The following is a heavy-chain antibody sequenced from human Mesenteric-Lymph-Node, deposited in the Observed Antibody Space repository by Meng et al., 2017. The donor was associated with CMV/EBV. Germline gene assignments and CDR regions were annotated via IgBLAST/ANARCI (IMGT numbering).Heavy chain of an antibody. CDR2: INSGSDYI. V-gene: IGHV3-21*01. CDR1: GFIFRGYS. D-gene: IGHD2-2*01. CDR3: ARGRVYQLPGINSYFYSLDV. Sequence: ETLSLTCAASGFIFRGYSMNWVRQAPGKGLEWVSSINSGSDYIYYGDSVRGRFTISRDNARNSLYLQMTSLRAEDTAVYYCARGRVYQLPGINSYFYSLDVWGQGTTVTVSS. J-gene: IGHJ6*02.